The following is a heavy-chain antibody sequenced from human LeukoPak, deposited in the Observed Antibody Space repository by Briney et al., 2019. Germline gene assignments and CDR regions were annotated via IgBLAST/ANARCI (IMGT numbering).Heavy chain of an antibody. CDR1: GFTFSSYS. Sequence: PGGSLRLSCAASGFTFSSYSMNWVRQAPGKGLEWVSYISSSGSAIYYADSVKGRFTISRDNAKNSLYLQMNSLRAEDTAVYYCAREESNYYGSGSYYIWVYWGQGTLVTVSS. CDR2: ISSSGSAI. D-gene: IGHD3-10*01. V-gene: IGHV3-48*04. J-gene: IGHJ4*02. CDR3: AREESNYYGSGSYYIWVY.